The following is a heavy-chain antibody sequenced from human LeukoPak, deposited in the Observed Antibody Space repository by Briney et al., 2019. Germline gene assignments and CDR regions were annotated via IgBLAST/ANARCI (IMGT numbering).Heavy chain of an antibody. CDR3: ARDRGVGNPNWFDP. Sequence: SVKVSCKASGGTFSSYTISWVRQAPGQGLEWMGRIIPILGIANYAQKFQGRVTITADKPTSTAYMELSSLRSEDTVVYYCARDRGVGNPNWFDPWGQGTLVTVSS. V-gene: IGHV1-69*04. J-gene: IGHJ5*02. D-gene: IGHD3-10*01. CDR1: GGTFSSYT. CDR2: IIPILGIA.